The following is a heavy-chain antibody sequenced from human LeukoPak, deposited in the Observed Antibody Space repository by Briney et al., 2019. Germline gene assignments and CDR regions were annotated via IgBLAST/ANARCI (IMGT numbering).Heavy chain of an antibody. Sequence: GSSVKVSCKASGGTFNSYHISWVRQAPGQGLEWMGRIIPILGIANYAQKFQGRVTITADKSTSTAYMEQSRLRSKGTTVTFCARDLYYYESSAVAPWGQGTLVTVSS. CDR2: IIPILGIA. CDR1: GGTFNSYH. V-gene: IGHV1-69*04. J-gene: IGHJ5*02. D-gene: IGHD3-22*01. CDR3: ARDLYYYESSAVAP.